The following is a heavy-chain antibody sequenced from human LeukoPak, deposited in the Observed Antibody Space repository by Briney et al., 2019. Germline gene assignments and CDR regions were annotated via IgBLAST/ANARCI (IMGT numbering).Heavy chain of an antibody. CDR3: AGAELRFLEWSLDY. CDR2: ISAYNGNT. J-gene: IGHJ4*02. V-gene: IGHV1-18*01. Sequence: ASVKVSCKASGYTFTSYGISWVRQAPGQGLEWMGWISAYNGNTNYAQKLQGRVTMTTDTSTSTAYMELRSLRSDDTAVYYCAGAELRFLEWSLDYWGQGTLVTVSS. CDR1: GYTFTSYG. D-gene: IGHD3-3*01.